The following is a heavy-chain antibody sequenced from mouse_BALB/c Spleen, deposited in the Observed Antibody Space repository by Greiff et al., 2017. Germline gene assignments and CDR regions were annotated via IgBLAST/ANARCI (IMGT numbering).Heavy chain of an antibody. D-gene: IGHD4-1*01. V-gene: IGHV1S137*01. Sequence: VQLQQSGAELVRPGVSVKISCKGSGYTFTDYAMHWVKQSHDKSLEWIGAISTYYGDASYTQKSKGTATMTVDKSSSTAYMELARLTSEDSAIYYCARTHKGGELGFAYWGQGTLVTVSA. CDR3: ARTHKGGELGFAY. J-gene: IGHJ3*01. CDR2: ISTYYGDA. CDR1: GYTFTDYA.